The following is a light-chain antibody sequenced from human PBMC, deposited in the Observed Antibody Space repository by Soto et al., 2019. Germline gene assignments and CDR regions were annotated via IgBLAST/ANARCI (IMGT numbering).Light chain of an antibody. CDR2: QDS. CDR3: QAWDSSTEV. Sequence: YELTQPPSVSVSPGQTASITCSGDKLGDKYACWYQQKPGQSPVLVIYQDSKRPSGIPERFSGSNSGNTATLTISGTQAMDEADYYCQAWDSSTEVFGGGTKVTVL. V-gene: IGLV3-1*01. CDR1: KLGDKY. J-gene: IGLJ2*01.